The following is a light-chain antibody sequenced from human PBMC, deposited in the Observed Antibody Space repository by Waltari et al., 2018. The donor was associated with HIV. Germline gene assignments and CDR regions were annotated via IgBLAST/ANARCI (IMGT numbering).Light chain of an antibody. J-gene: IGLJ2*01. Sequence: SSELTQDPAVSVALGQTVRITCQGDSLRIYYASWYQQRPGQAPVRPSGIPDRFSGSSSGNTASLTITGAQAEDEADYYCNCRDTITKNPLFGGGTKLTVL. V-gene: IGLV3-19*01. CDR3: NCRDTITKNPL. CDR1: SLRIYY.